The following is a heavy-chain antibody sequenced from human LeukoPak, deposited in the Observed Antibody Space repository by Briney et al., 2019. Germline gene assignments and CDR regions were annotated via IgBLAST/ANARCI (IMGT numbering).Heavy chain of an antibody. D-gene: IGHD6-19*01. V-gene: IGHV3-30*02. CDR1: GVIFSSHG. CDR2: IRYYGSNK. CDR3: AKDGTVPGQAGRTTTKKYFDY. Sequence: GGSLRLSCAASGVIFSSHGMNWVCHAPRKGLEWVAFIRYYGSNKYYADSVKGRFTISRDNSKHTLYLQVNSLRTEDTAVYYCAKDGTVPGQAGRTTTKKYFDYWGQGTLVTVSS. J-gene: IGHJ4*02.